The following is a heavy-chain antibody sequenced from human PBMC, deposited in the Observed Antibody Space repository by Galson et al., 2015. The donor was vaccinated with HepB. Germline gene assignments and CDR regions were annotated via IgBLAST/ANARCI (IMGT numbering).Heavy chain of an antibody. Sequence: SVKVSCKASGGTFSSYAISWVRQAPGQGLEWMGGIIPIFGTANYAQKFQGRVTITADESTSTAYMELSSLRSEDTAVYYCARSNYYDSSGYYPTFDYWGQGTLVTVSS. CDR3: ARSNYYDSSGYYPTFDY. CDR1: GGTFSSYA. V-gene: IGHV1-69*13. D-gene: IGHD3-22*01. J-gene: IGHJ4*02. CDR2: IIPIFGTA.